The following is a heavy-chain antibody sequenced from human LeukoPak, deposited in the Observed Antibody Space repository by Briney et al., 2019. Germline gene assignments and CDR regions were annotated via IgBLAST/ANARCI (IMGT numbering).Heavy chain of an antibody. V-gene: IGHV4-39*02. J-gene: IGHJ5*02. Sequence: SETLSLTCTVSGGSISSSSYYWGWIRQPPGKGLEWIGSIYYSGSTYYNPSLKSRVTISVDTSKNQFSLKLSSVTAADTAVYYCARDDRSGWSGDWFDPWGQGTLVTVSS. D-gene: IGHD6-19*01. CDR2: IYYSGST. CDR3: ARDDRSGWSGDWFDP. CDR1: GGSISSSSYY.